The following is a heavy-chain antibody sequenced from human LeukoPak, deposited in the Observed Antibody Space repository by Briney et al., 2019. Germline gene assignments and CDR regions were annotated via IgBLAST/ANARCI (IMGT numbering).Heavy chain of an antibody. CDR3: ARVVVVPAAMEAFDI. J-gene: IGHJ3*02. D-gene: IGHD2-2*01. CDR2: INPSGGST. Sequence: ASVKVSCKASGYTFTSYYMHWVRQAPGQGLEWMGIINPSGGSTSYAQKFQGRVTMTRDTSTSTVYMELSSLRSEDTAVYYCARVVVVPAAMEAFDIWGQGTMVTVSS. V-gene: IGHV1-46*01. CDR1: GYTFTSYY.